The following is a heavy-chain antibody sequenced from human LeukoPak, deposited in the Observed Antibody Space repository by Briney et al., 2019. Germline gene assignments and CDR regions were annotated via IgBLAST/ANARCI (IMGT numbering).Heavy chain of an antibody. CDR3: ARPANRGDAFDI. D-gene: IGHD2/OR15-2a*01. V-gene: IGHV5-51*01. CDR2: IYPGDSDT. Sequence: GESLKISCKGSGSSFTSYWIGWVRQLPGKGLEWMGIIYPGDSDTRYSPSFQGQVTISADKSITTAYLQWSSLRASDTAMYYCARPANRGDAFDIWGQGTMVTVSS. CDR1: GSSFTSYW. J-gene: IGHJ3*02.